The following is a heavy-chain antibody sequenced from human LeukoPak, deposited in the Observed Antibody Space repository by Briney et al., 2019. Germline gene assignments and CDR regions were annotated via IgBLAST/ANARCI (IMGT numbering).Heavy chain of an antibody. V-gene: IGHV4-61*01. Sequence: SETLSLTCTVSGGSVSSGSYYWSWIRQPPGKGLEWIGYIYYSGSTNYNPSLKSRVTISVDTSKNQFSLKLSSVTAADTAVYYCARDGRRRDYCDSGSCYWYFDLWGRGTLVTVSS. D-gene: IGHD2-15*01. J-gene: IGHJ2*01. CDR1: GGSVSSGSYY. CDR3: ARDGRRRDYCDSGSCYWYFDL. CDR2: IYYSGST.